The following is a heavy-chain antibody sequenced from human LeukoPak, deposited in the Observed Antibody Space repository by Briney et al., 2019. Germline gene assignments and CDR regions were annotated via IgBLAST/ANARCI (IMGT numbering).Heavy chain of an antibody. CDR3: AREIGGGDYYYSYYMDV. J-gene: IGHJ6*03. V-gene: IGHV3-21*06. Sequence: GGSLRLSCAASGFSFNTYNMNWVRQAPGKGLEWVSSISTASIYIYYADSVKGRFTISRDNAKNSLYLQMNSLRAEDTAVYYCAREIGGGDYYYSYYMDVRGKGTTVSVSS. CDR1: GFSFNTYN. D-gene: IGHD2-21*02. CDR2: ISTASIYI.